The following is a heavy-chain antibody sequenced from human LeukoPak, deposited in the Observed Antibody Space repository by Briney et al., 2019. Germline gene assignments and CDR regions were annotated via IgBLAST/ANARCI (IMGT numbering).Heavy chain of an antibody. Sequence: ASVKVSCKASGGTFSSYAISWVRQAPGQGLECMGRIIPILDIATYAQKFQGRVTITADKSTSTAYIELSSLSSGDTAVYYCARDQGVTDPPPYGLDVWGQGTTVTVSS. V-gene: IGHV1-69*04. CDR3: ARDQGVTDPPPYGLDV. J-gene: IGHJ6*02. D-gene: IGHD3-10*01. CDR1: GGTFSSYA. CDR2: IIPILDIA.